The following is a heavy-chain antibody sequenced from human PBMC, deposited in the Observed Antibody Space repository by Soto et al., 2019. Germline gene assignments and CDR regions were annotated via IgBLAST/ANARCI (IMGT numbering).Heavy chain of an antibody. CDR1: GYTFTSYA. CDR3: ARRPMWRPQLIKDYAMNV. D-gene: IGHD6-13*01. CDR2: INAGNGNT. V-gene: IGHV1-3*01. Sequence: ASVKVSCKASGYTFTSYAMHWVRQAPGQRLEWMGWINAGNGNTKYSQKFQGRVTITRDTSASTAYMELSSLRSEDTALYYCARRPMWRPQLIKDYAMNVWGQGTAVTVSS. J-gene: IGHJ6*02.